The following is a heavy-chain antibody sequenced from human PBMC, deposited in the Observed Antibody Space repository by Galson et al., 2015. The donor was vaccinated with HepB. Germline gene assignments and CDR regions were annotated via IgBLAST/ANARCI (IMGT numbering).Heavy chain of an antibody. CDR3: AKNSDYYGSGTSRFDS. CDR2: ISGGGGNI. Sequence: SLRLSCAASGFTFSNYAMSWVRQAPGKGLEWVALISGGGGNIYYADSVKGRFPISRDNSKNTLYLQMNSLRAGDTAVYFCAKNSDYYGSGTSRFDSWGQGTLVTVSS. V-gene: IGHV3-23*01. D-gene: IGHD3-10*01. J-gene: IGHJ4*02. CDR1: GFTFSNYA.